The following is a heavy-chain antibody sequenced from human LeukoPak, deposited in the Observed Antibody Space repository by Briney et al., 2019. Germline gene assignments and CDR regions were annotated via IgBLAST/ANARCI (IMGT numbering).Heavy chain of an antibody. CDR3: ARGMITFGGVTGDAFDI. V-gene: IGHV3-21*01. Sequence: GGSLRFSCAASGFTFSSYSMNWVRQAPGKGLEWVSSISSSSSYIYYADSVKGRFTISRDNAKNSLYLQMNSLRAEDTAVYYCARGMITFGGVTGDAFDIWGQGTMVTVSS. J-gene: IGHJ3*02. CDR1: GFTFSSYS. CDR2: ISSSSSYI. D-gene: IGHD3-16*01.